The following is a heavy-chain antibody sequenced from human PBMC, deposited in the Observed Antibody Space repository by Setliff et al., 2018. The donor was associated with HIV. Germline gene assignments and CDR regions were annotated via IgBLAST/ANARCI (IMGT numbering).Heavy chain of an antibody. CDR2: IKQDGSEK. Sequence: GSLRLSCAASGFTFSTYWMSWVRQAPGKGLEWVANIKQDGSEKNDMDSVKGRFTISRDNAKNSLYLQMSSLGPEDMGLYYCAKGRDGDLNHFDYWGQGTRVTVSS. CDR3: AKGRDGDLNHFDY. D-gene: IGHD4-17*01. CDR1: GFTFSTYW. J-gene: IGHJ4*02. V-gene: IGHV3-7*05.